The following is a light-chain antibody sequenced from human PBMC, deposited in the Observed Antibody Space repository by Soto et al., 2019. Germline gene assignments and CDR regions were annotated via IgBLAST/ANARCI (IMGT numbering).Light chain of an antibody. V-gene: IGKV1-39*01. CDR1: QSISSY. J-gene: IGKJ5*01. CDR2: AAS. Sequence: DIQMTQSPSSLSASVEDRVTITSRASQSISSYLNWYQHKPGKAPKLLIYAASSLQSGVPSRFIGSGSGTDFTLTISSLQPEDFATYYCQQSYSIPSITFGQGTRLEN. CDR3: QQSYSIPSIT.